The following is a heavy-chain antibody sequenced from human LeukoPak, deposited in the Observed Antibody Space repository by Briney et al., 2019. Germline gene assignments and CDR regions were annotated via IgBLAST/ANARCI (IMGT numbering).Heavy chain of an antibody. CDR2: TKPDGSAE. V-gene: IGHV3-7*01. J-gene: IGHJ4*02. CDR1: GFSFRNYW. D-gene: IGHD2-15*01. Sequence: GGSLRLSCAASGFSFRNYWMGWVRQAPGKGLEWVANTKPDGSAEYYADSVRGRFSTSRDNVNNLLYLQMNSLRAEDTAVYYCARDGGLHTNFDYWGQGTLVTVSS. CDR3: ARDGGLHTNFDY.